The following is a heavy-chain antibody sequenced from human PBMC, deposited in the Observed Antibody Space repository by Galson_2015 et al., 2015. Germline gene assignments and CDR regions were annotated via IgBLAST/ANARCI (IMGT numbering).Heavy chain of an antibody. CDR2: ISGSDGST. CDR1: GFTFSSYA. V-gene: IGHV3-23*01. CDR3: AKDPNYYDSSAYVDH. Sequence: SLRLSCAASGFTFSSYAMSWVRQAPGKGLEWVSAISGSDGSTYYADSVKGRFTISRDNSKNTLYLQMNSLRAEDTAVYYCAKDPNYYDSSAYVDHWGQGTLVTVSS. J-gene: IGHJ4*02. D-gene: IGHD3-22*01.